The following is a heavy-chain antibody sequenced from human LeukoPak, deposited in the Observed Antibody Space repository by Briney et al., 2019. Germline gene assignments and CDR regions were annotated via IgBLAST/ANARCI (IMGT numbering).Heavy chain of an antibody. D-gene: IGHD6-13*01. CDR1: GFTFSSYW. CDR3: AKDGSIAAAGTFDY. Sequence: GGSLRLSCAASGFTFSSYWMSWVRQAPGKGLEWVAFIRYDGSNKYYADSVKGRFTISRDNSKNTLYLQMNSLRAEDTAVYYCAKDGSIAAAGTFDYWGQGTLVTVSS. V-gene: IGHV3-30*02. CDR2: IRYDGSNK. J-gene: IGHJ4*02.